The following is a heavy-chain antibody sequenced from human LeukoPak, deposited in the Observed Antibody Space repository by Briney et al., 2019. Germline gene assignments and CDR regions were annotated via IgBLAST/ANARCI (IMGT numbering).Heavy chain of an antibody. CDR3: ARDDYYDSSGYSPYQTFDY. CDR1: GFTFSSYE. CDR2: ISSSGSTI. Sequence: PGGSLRLSCAASGFTFSSYEMNWVRQAPGKGLEWVSYISSSGSTIYYADSVKGRFTISRDNAKNSLYLQMNSLRAEDTAVYYCARDDYYDSSGYSPYQTFDYWAREPWSPSPQ. J-gene: IGHJ4*02. D-gene: IGHD3-22*01. V-gene: IGHV3-48*03.